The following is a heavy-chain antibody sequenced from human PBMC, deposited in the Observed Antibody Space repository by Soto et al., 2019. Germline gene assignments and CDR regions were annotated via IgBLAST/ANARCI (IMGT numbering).Heavy chain of an antibody. V-gene: IGHV1-18*01. J-gene: IGHJ3*02. D-gene: IGHD6-13*01. CDR2: ISAYNGNT. CDR3: TRVRHLQQQGGFGI. Sequence: GQGLEWMGWISAYNGNTNYAQKLQGRVTMTTDTSTSTAYMQLRSLRSDDTAVYYCTRVRHLQQQGGFGIWGQET.